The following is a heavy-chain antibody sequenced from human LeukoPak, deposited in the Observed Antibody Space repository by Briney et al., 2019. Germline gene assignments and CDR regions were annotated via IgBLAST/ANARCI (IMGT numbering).Heavy chain of an antibody. D-gene: IGHD4-11*01. CDR2: IIPILGIA. CDR1: GGTFTSYT. CDR3: TIASTVTKKWFDR. V-gene: IGHV1-69*02. J-gene: IGHJ5*02. Sequence: SVKVSCKASGGTFTSYTISWVRQAPGQGLEWMGRIIPILGIANYAQKFQGRVTITADKSTSTAYMELSSLRSEDTAVYYCTIASTVTKKWFDRWGQGTLVTVSS.